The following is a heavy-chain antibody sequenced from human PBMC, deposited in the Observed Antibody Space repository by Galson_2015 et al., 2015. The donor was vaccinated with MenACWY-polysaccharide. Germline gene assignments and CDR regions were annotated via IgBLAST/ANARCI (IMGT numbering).Heavy chain of an antibody. J-gene: IGHJ4*02. CDR2: INGDGNST. CDR3: ANPGLSTRLTSDVDY. CDR1: GFTFSRYW. V-gene: IGHV3-74*01. D-gene: IGHD5/OR15-5a*01. Sequence: SLRLSCAASGFTFSRYWMHWIRHAPGKGLVWVSRINGDGNSTNCADSVKGRFTISRDNVKNTMYLQMNSLRDADTAVYYCANPGLSTRLTSDVDYWGQGTLVTVSS.